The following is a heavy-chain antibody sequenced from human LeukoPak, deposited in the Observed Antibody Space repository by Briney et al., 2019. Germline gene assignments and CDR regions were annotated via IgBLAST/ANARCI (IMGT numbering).Heavy chain of an antibody. CDR2: MNPNSGNT. Sequence: ASVKVSCKASGYTFTSYDINWVRQATGQGLEWMGWMNPNSGNTGYAQKFQGRVTITRNTSISTAYMELSSLRSEDTAVYYCARSRIAAAGRRRGDWFDPWGQGTLVTVS. CDR3: ARSRIAAAGRRRGDWFDP. V-gene: IGHV1-8*03. D-gene: IGHD6-13*01. J-gene: IGHJ5*02. CDR1: GYTFTSYD.